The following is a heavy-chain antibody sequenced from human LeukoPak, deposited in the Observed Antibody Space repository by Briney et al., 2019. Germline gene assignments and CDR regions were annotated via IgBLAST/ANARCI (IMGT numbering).Heavy chain of an antibody. CDR2: ISSSGSAI. Sequence: GGSLSLSCAASGFTFSSYEMNWVRQAPGKGLEWVSKISSSGSAIYYADSVKGRFTISRDNAKSSLYLQMNSLRVEDTAVYYCARGGSLGYWGQGTLFTVSS. V-gene: IGHV3-48*03. J-gene: IGHJ4*02. CDR1: GFTFSSYE. D-gene: IGHD6-19*01. CDR3: ARGGSLGY.